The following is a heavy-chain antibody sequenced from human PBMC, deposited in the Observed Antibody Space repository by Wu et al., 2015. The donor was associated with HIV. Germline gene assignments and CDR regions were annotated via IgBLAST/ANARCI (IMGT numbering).Heavy chain of an antibody. CDR1: GATFSSYG. J-gene: IGHJ6*02. CDR3: ARNTDSVATSLYSLGV. CDR2: INPLFGTT. D-gene: IGHD6-19*01. Sequence: QVQLVQSGAEVKKPGSSVRVSCQASGATFSSYGISWVRQAPGQGLEWMGGINPLFGTTRHAQKFQDRITITTDEAKTIVYLELDSLRSDDTAVYYCARNTDSVATSLYSLGVWGQGTTVTVSS. V-gene: IGHV1-69*05.